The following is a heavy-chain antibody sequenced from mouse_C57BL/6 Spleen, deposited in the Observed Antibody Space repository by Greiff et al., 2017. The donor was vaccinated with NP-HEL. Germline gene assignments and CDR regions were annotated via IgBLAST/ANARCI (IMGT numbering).Heavy chain of an antibody. CDR1: GYTFTSYW. J-gene: IGHJ4*01. V-gene: IGHV1-72*01. D-gene: IGHD1-1*01. CDR3: ARRPVEGAMDY. Sequence: VQLQQPGAELVKPGASVKLSCKASGYTFTSYWMHWVKQRPGRGLEWMGRIDPNSGGTKYNEKFKSKATLTVDKPSSTAYMQLSSLTSEDSAVYYCARRPVEGAMDYWGQGTSVTVSS. CDR2: IDPNSGGT.